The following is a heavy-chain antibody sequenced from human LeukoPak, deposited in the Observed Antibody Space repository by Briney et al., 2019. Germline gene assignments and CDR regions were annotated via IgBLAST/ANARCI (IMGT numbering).Heavy chain of an antibody. CDR2: IIPILGIA. J-gene: IGHJ4*02. CDR3: ARLAIAAAGRDFDY. CDR1: GGTFSSYA. V-gene: IGHV1-69*04. D-gene: IGHD6-13*01. Sequence: SVKVSCKASGGTFSSYAIIWVRQAPGQGLEWMGRIIPILGIANYAQKFQGRVTITADKSTSTAYMELSSLRSEDTAVYYCARLAIAAAGRDFDYWGQGTLVTVSS.